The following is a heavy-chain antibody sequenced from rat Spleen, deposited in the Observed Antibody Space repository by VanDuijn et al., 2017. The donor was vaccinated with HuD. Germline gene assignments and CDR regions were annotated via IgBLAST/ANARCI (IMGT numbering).Heavy chain of an antibody. D-gene: IGHD1-7*01. J-gene: IGHJ2*01. CDR1: GFTFSNYD. CDR2: ISPSGGST. Sequence: EVQLVESGGGLVQPGRSLKLSCAASGFTFSNYDMAWVRQAPTKGLEWVASISPSGGSTYYRDSVKGRFTVSRDNAKSTLYLQMDSLRSEDTATYYCARHDHTMGTGGFDYWGQGVMVTVSS. CDR3: ARHDHTMGTGGFDY. V-gene: IGHV5-25*01.